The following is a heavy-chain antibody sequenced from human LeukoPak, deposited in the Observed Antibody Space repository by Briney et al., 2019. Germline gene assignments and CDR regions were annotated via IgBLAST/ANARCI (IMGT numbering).Heavy chain of an antibody. CDR2: TYYRSKWYV. V-gene: IGHV6-1*01. D-gene: IGHD6-19*01. CDR1: GDSVSRNSAA. CDR3: AKGGLAVAGTIEGFDH. J-gene: IGHJ4*02. Sequence: SQTLSLTCAISGDSVSRNSAAWNWIRQSPSRGLEWLGRTYYRSKWYVDYAVSVKSRITINPDTPKNQFSLQLNSVTPEDTAVYYCAKGGLAVAGTIEGFDHWGQGTVVAVSS.